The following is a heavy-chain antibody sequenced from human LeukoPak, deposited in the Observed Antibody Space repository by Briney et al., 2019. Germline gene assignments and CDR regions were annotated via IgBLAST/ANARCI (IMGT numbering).Heavy chain of an antibody. Sequence: PGGSLRLSCAASGFTFSSYAMHWVRQAPGKGLEWVAVISYDGSNKYYADSVKGRFTISRDNSKNTLYLQMNSLRAEDTAVYYCARDSAAAGTAFDPWGQGTLVTVSS. CDR2: ISYDGSNK. D-gene: IGHD6-13*01. CDR3: ARDSAAAGTAFDP. CDR1: GFTFSSYA. V-gene: IGHV3-30-3*01. J-gene: IGHJ5*02.